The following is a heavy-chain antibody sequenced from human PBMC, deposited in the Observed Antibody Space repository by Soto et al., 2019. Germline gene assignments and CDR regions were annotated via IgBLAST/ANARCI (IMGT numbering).Heavy chain of an antibody. D-gene: IGHD2-15*01. CDR1: GFTFNTYV. J-gene: IGHJ6*02. CDR3: ARGDCTGAYCYSWPFNYGVDV. CDR2: IWYDRSKK. V-gene: IGHV3-33*08. Sequence: QVQLVESGGGVVQPGGSLRLSCTTSGFTFNTYVMYWVRQPPGKGLEWVSMIWYDRSKKSYGDSVKGRFTISRDKSKNALYLQMNSVRAEDTALYYCARGDCTGAYCYSWPFNYGVDVWGQGTTVTVSS.